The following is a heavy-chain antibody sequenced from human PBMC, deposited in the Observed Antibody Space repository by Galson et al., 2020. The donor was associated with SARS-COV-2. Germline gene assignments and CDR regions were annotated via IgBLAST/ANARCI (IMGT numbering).Heavy chain of an antibody. CDR1: GDSITSRSSY. CDR2: MYYTGIT. Sequence: SETLSLTCTVSGDSITSRSSYWGWIRQPPGAGLEWIVSMYYTGITYYNPSLKSRVTISGDTSRNQFSLKMRSVTAADTAVYYCARGIVVTGLTLYYYHGMDVWGQGTTVTVSS. D-gene: IGHD6-19*01. V-gene: IGHV4-39*07. J-gene: IGHJ6*02. CDR3: ARGIVVTGLTLYYYHGMDV.